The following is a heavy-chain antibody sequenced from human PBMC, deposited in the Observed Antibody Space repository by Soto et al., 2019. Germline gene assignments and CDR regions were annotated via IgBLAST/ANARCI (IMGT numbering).Heavy chain of an antibody. Sequence: QVQLVQSGAEVKKPGASVKVSCKASGFTFTNYFFHWVRQAPRQGLEWMGIISPDDGSTNYVQSLQGRVTTTSDTTTSTAYMEQSSLRSEDTAVYYCARGDGRGSSGFYYYYGMDVWGHGTTVTVSS. CDR1: GFTFTNYF. CDR2: ISPDDGST. CDR3: ARGDGRGSSGFYYYYGMDV. V-gene: IGHV1-46*01. D-gene: IGHD6-25*01. J-gene: IGHJ6*02.